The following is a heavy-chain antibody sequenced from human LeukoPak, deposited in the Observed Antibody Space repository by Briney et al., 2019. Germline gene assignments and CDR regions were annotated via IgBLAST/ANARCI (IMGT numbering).Heavy chain of an antibody. CDR3: ARTPPYYYDSSGYYYGWFDP. V-gene: IGHV2-70*11. Sequence: ASGPALVEPTQTLTLTCTFSGFSLSTSGMCVSWIRQPPGKALEWLARIDWDDDKYYSTSLKTRLTISKDTSKNQVVLTMTNMDPVDTATYYCARTPPYYYDSSGYYYGWFDPWGQGTLVTVSS. D-gene: IGHD3-22*01. CDR1: GFSLSTSGMC. J-gene: IGHJ5*02. CDR2: IDWDDDK.